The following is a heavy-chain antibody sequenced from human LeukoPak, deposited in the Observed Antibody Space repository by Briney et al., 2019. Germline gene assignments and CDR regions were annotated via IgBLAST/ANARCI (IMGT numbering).Heavy chain of an antibody. V-gene: IGHV3-23*01. CDR3: AKDYRVVVVYDSSGYPKDY. CDR1: GFTFSSYA. J-gene: IGHJ4*02. CDR2: ISGSGGST. D-gene: IGHD3-22*01. Sequence: PGGSLRLSCAASGFTFSSYAMSWVRQAPGKGLEWVSAISGSGGSTYYADSVKGRFTISRDNSKNTLYLQMNSLRAEDTAVYYCAKDYRVVVVYDSSGYPKDYWGQGTLVTVSS.